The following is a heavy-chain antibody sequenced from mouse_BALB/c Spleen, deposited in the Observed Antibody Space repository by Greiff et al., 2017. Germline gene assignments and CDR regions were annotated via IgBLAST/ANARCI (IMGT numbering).Heavy chain of an antibody. Sequence: EVKLVESGGGLVQPGGSRKLSCAASGFTFSSYAMSWVRQTPEKRLEWVASISSGGSTYYPDSVKGRFTISRDNARNILYLQMSSLRSEDTAMYYCARGGTATSYWYFDVWGAGTTVTVSS. CDR1: GFTFSSYA. V-gene: IGHV5-6-5*01. CDR3: ARGGTATSYWYFDV. D-gene: IGHD1-2*01. CDR2: ISSGGST. J-gene: IGHJ1*01.